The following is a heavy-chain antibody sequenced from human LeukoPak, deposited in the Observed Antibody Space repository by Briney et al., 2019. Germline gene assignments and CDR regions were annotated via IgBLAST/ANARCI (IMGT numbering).Heavy chain of an antibody. D-gene: IGHD3-3*01. CDR1: GGTFSSYA. CDR3: ARSGQYYDFWSGRFGYMDV. Sequence: SVKVSCKASGGTFSSYAISWVRQAPGQGLEWMGRIIPIFGTANYAQKFQGRVTITTDESTSTAYMELGSLRSKDTAVYYCARSGQYYDFWSGRFGYMDVWGKGTTVTVSS. V-gene: IGHV1-69*05. J-gene: IGHJ6*03. CDR2: IIPIFGTA.